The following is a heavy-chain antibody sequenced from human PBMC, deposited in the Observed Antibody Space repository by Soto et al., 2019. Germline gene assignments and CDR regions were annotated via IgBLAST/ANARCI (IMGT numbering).Heavy chain of an antibody. J-gene: IGHJ4*02. D-gene: IGHD4-17*01. V-gene: IGHV1-18*01. Sequence: QVQLVQSGAEVKKPGASVKVSCTASGYTFTSYGISWVRQAPGQGLEWMGWISAYNGNTNYAQKLQGRVTMTTDTSTSTAYMELRSLRSDDTAVYYCARRSYGDLKTGGFDYWGQGTLVTVSS. CDR3: ARRSYGDLKTGGFDY. CDR1: GYTFTSYG. CDR2: ISAYNGNT.